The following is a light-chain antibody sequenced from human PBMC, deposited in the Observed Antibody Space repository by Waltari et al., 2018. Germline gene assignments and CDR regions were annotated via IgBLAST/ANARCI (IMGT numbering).Light chain of an antibody. CDR3: QQYNNWPGT. J-gene: IGKJ1*01. Sequence: DIVMTQSPDSLAVSLGERATINCKSSQSVLSSSNNQNYLAWYQQKPRQPPKLLIYWASTRESGVPDRFSGSGYGTDFTLTISSLQAEDVAVYYCQQYNNWPGTFGQGTKVEIK. CDR2: WAS. V-gene: IGKV4-1*01. CDR1: QSVLSSSNNQNY.